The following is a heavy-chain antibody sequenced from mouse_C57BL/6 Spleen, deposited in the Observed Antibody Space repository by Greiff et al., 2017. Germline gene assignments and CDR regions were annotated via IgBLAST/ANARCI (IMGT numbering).Heavy chain of an antibody. Sequence: QVQLKQSGPELVKPGASVKISCKASGYAFSSSWMNWVKQRPGKGLEWIGRIYPGDGDTNYNGKFKGKATLTADKSSSTAYMQLSSLTSEDSAVYFCAVHYYGTLDYWGQGTTLTVSS. V-gene: IGHV1-82*01. CDR2: IYPGDGDT. J-gene: IGHJ2*01. CDR3: AVHYYGTLDY. D-gene: IGHD1-1*01. CDR1: GYAFSSSW.